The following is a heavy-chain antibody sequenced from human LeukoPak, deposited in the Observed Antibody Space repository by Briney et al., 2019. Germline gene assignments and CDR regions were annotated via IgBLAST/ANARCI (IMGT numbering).Heavy chain of an antibody. Sequence: PGGSLRLSCAASGFTFSSYWMSWVRQAPGKGLEWVANIKQDGSEKYYVDSVKGRFTISRDNAKNSLYLQMNSLRAEDTAVYYCASYVWFGELFLGGGDYWGQGTLVTVSS. V-gene: IGHV3-7*01. CDR3: ASYVWFGELFLGGGDY. J-gene: IGHJ4*02. D-gene: IGHD3-10*01. CDR2: IKQDGSEK. CDR1: GFTFSSYW.